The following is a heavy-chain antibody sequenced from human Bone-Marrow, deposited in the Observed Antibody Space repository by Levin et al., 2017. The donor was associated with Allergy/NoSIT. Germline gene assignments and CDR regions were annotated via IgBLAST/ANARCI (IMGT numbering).Heavy chain of an antibody. CDR3: AREGDGGGFDP. V-gene: IGHV5-51*01. D-gene: IGHD2-15*01. CDR2: IYPLDADV. Sequence: GESLKISCQGSGYSFPNYWTGGVRQMPGKGLEWMGIIYPLDADVTYSPPFQGQVTISHEKSINTAYLQWSSLKPSDTAMYYCAREGDGGGFDPWGQGTLVTVSS. CDR1: GYSFPNYW. J-gene: IGHJ5*02.